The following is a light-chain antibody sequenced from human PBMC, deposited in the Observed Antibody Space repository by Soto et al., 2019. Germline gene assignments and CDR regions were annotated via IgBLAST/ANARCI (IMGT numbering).Light chain of an antibody. Sequence: DIQMTQSPSSLSASVGDRVTITCRASQGISTYLVWYQQKPGTVPKLLIFAASTLQSGVPSRFSGSGSGTDFTLTISSLQPEDVATYYCQNYGGAPWTFGQGTKVDI. CDR1: QGISTY. J-gene: IGKJ1*01. CDR2: AAS. CDR3: QNYGGAPWT. V-gene: IGKV1-27*01.